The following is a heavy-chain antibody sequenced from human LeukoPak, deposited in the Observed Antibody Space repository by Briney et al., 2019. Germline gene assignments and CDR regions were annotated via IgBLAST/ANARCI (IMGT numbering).Heavy chain of an antibody. CDR2: IYHGVSYT. D-gene: IGHD2-15*01. V-gene: IGHV5-51*01. CDR1: GYSFTIYW. J-gene: IGHJ4*02. CDR3: SRSPSRLDTPFDY. Sequence: GECLKISCKGSGYSFTIYWIGCVRQMRGKGMEWKGIIYHGVSYTRYSPSFQGQVTISADKTISTAYLQSSRLKAADTAMYYFSRSPSRLDTPFDYWGQGTLVTVSS.